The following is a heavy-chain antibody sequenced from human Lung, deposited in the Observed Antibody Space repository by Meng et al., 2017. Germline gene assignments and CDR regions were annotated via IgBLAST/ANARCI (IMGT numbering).Heavy chain of an antibody. CDR2: INHSGST. CDR3: ARGPTTMAHDFDY. CDR1: GGSFSDYY. J-gene: IGHJ4*02. V-gene: IGHV4-34*01. D-gene: IGHD4-11*01. Sequence: RQWGAGLLNPSETLSLTWFVSGGSFSDYYWSWIRQPPGKGLEWIGEINHSGSTNYNPSLESRATISVDTSQNNLSLKLSSVTAADSAVYYCARGPTTMAHDFDYWGQGTLVTVSS.